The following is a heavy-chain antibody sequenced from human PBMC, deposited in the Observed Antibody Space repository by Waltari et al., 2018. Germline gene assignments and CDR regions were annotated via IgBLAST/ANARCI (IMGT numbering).Heavy chain of an antibody. V-gene: IGHV3-23*03. CDR2: IYSGGST. Sequence: EVQLLESGGGLVQPGGSLRLSCAASGFTFSSYAMSWVRQAPGKGLEWVSVIYSGGSTYYADSVKCRFTISRDNSKNTLYLQMNSLRAEDTAVYYCAKDLIAVATNWFDPWGQGTLVTVSS. CDR1: GFTFSSYA. D-gene: IGHD6-19*01. CDR3: AKDLIAVATNWFDP. J-gene: IGHJ5*02.